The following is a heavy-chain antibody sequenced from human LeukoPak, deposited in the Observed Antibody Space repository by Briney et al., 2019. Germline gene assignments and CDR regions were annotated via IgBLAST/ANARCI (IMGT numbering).Heavy chain of an antibody. CDR2: IYYSGST. J-gene: IGHJ5*02. CDR1: GGSISSYY. D-gene: IGHD3-3*01. V-gene: IGHV4-59*01. Sequence: SETLSLTCTVSGGSISSYYWSWIRQPPGKGLEWIGYIYYSGSTNYNPSLKSRVTISVDTSKNQFSLKLSSVIAADTAVYYCARGGYDFWSGYSGGNWFDPWGQGTLVTVSS. CDR3: ARGGYDFWSGYSGGNWFDP.